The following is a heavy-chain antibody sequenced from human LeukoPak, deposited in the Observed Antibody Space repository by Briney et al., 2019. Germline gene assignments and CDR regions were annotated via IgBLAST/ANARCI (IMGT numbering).Heavy chain of an antibody. CDR1: GGSISSGGYS. J-gene: IGHJ6*04. V-gene: IGHV4-30-2*01. CDR2: IYHSGST. Sequence: SETLSLTCALSGGSISSGGYSGSWIRQPPGKGLEWIGYIYHSGSTYYNPSLKSRVTISVDRSKNQFSLKLSSVTAADTAVYYCARAAGSLYYYYGMDVWGKGTTVTVSS. CDR3: ARAAGSLYYYYGMDV.